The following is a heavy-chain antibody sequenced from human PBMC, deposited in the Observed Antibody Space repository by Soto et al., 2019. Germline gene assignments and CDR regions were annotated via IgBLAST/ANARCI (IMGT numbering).Heavy chain of an antibody. D-gene: IGHD1-1*01. CDR3: SLWGFRGENNSKYNYSGMDV. V-gene: IGHV1-69*01. Sequence: VQLVQSGAEVKKPGSSVKLSCKASGGTFNRYTISWVRQAPGQGLEWMGGIIPIFGTENYGQKFQGRVAIIADESTSAAYMELSSLRSDDTGVYYCSLWGFRGENNSKYNYSGMDVWGQGTTVIVSS. CDR2: IIPIFGTE. J-gene: IGHJ6*02. CDR1: GGTFNRYT.